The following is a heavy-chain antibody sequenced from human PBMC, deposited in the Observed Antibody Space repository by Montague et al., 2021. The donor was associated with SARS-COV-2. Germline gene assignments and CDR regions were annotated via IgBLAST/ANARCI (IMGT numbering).Heavy chain of an antibody. CDR3: VRGRRRYNWRDETSYYYGMDV. CDR1: GGSLSGYC. V-gene: IGHV4-34*01. Sequence: SETLSLTCAVYGGSLSGYCWSWIRQPPGKGLEWIGEINHSGSTNYNPSLKSRVTISLDTSKNQFSLKLSSVTAADTAVYYCVRGRRRYNWRDETSYYYGMDVWGQGTTVTVSS. D-gene: IGHD1-20*01. CDR2: INHSGST. J-gene: IGHJ6*02.